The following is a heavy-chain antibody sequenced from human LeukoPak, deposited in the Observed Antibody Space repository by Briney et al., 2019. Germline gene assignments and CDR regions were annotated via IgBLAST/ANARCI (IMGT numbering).Heavy chain of an antibody. J-gene: IGHJ2*01. D-gene: IGHD6-6*01. CDR3: AKGPTLYSSSPNYWYFDL. CDR1: GFTFSTYA. Sequence: PGGSLRLSCAASGFTFSTYAMSWVRQAPGRGLEWVSAISGSGDGGSGGITYYADSVKGRFTISRDNSKNTLYLQMNSLRAEDTAVYYCAKGPTLYSSSPNYWYFDLWGRGTLVTVSS. CDR2: ISGSGDGGSGGIT. V-gene: IGHV3-23*01.